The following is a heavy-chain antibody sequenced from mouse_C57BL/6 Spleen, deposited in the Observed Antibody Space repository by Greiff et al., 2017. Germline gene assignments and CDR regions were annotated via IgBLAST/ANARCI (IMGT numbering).Heavy chain of an antibody. Sequence: EVQLQQSGPELVKPGASVKIPCKASGYTFTDYNMDWVKQSHGKSLEWIGDINPNNGGTIYNQKFKGKATLTVDKSSSTAYMELRSLTSEDTAVYYCARPYYGSSLYYFDYWGQGTTLTVSS. D-gene: IGHD1-1*01. J-gene: IGHJ2*01. CDR1: GYTFTDYN. CDR3: ARPYYGSSLYYFDY. CDR2: INPNNGGT. V-gene: IGHV1-18*01.